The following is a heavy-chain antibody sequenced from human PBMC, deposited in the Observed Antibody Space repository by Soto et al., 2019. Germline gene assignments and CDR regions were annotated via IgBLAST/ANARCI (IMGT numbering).Heavy chain of an antibody. D-gene: IGHD3-3*01. Sequence: SETLSLTCTVSGGSISSYYWSWIRQPPGKGLEWTGYIYYSGSTNYNPSLKSRVTISVDTSKNQFSLKLSSVTAADTAVYYCARTNYDFWSDYYYYMDVWGKGTTVTVSS. CDR2: IYYSGST. CDR1: GGSISSYY. J-gene: IGHJ6*03. V-gene: IGHV4-59*08. CDR3: ARTNYDFWSDYYYYMDV.